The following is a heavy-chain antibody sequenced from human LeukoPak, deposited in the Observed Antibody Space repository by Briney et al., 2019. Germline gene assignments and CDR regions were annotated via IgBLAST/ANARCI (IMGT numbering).Heavy chain of an antibody. CDR3: AREVVPAARVAWFDP. CDR1: GGSISSYY. J-gene: IGHJ5*02. D-gene: IGHD2-2*01. CDR2: IYYSGST. V-gene: IGHV4-59*01. Sequence: KASETLSLTCTVSGGSISSYYWSWIRQPPGKGLEWIGYIYYSGSTNYNPSLKSRVTISVDTSKNQFSLKLSSVTAADTAVYYCAREVVPAARVAWFDPWGQGTLVTVSS.